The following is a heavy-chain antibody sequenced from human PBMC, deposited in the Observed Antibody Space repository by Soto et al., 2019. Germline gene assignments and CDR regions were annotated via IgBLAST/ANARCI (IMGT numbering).Heavy chain of an antibody. J-gene: IGHJ3*02. Sequence: ASMKSSCKGSGYSFTSYWIGWVRQMPGKGLEWMGIIYPGDSDTRYSPSFQGQVTISADKSISTAYLQWSSLKASDTAKYNYTRRILASCISPLDAFAICGQGSIVTVSS. D-gene: IGHD2-21*01. V-gene: IGHV5-51*01. CDR2: IYPGDSDT. CDR3: TRRILASCISPLDAFAI. CDR1: GYSFTSYW.